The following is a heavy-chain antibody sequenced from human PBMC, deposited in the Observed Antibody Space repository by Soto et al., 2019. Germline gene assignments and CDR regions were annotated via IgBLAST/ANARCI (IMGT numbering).Heavy chain of an antibody. CDR1: GGSVSSGSYY. V-gene: IGHV4-61*01. Sequence: ASETLSLTCTVSGGSVSSGSYYWSWIRQPPGKGLEWIGYIYYSGSTNYNPSLKSRATISVDTSKNQFSLKLSSVTAADTAVYYCARHPYDFWSGPNYYGMDVWGQGTTVTVSS. CDR2: IYYSGST. CDR3: ARHPYDFWSGPNYYGMDV. J-gene: IGHJ6*02. D-gene: IGHD3-3*01.